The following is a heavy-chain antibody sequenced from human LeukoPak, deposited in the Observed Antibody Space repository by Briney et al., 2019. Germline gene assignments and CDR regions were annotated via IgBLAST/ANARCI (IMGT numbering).Heavy chain of an antibody. D-gene: IGHD3-10*01. Sequence: WETLSLTCIVSGGSMYRDTYLWGWLRQSPGMGLEWIGSISHSGSTYYAPSLQSRVTISVDTSMNEYSLKLISVTAADTALYHCASRASYGSGRYGFDHWGRGALVTVSS. CDR2: ISHSGST. CDR3: ASRASYGSGRYGFDH. J-gene: IGHJ4*02. CDR1: GGSMYRDTYL. V-gene: IGHV4-39*07.